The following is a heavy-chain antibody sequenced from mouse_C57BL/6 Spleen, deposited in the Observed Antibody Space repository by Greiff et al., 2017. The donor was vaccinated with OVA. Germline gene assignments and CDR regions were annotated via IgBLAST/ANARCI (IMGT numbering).Heavy chain of an antibody. D-gene: IGHD4-1*01. CDR1: GYSFTDYN. J-gene: IGHJ4*01. V-gene: IGHV1-39*01. Sequence: VQLKESGPELVKPGASVKISCKASGYSFTDYNMNWVKQSHGKSLEWIGVINPTYGTTSYNQKFKGKATLTVDQSSSTAYMQLNSLTSEDSAVYYCARKDKLTEAMDYWGQGTSVTVSA. CDR3: ARKDKLTEAMDY. CDR2: INPTYGTT.